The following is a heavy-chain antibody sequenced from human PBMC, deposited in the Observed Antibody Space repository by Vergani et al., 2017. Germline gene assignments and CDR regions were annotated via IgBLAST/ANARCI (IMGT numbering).Heavy chain of an antibody. CDR2: ISYDGSNK. J-gene: IGHJ6*02. D-gene: IGHD2-2*02. Sequence: QVQLVESGGGVVQPGRSLRLSCAASGFTFSSYGMHWVRQAPGQGLAWVAVISYDGSNKYYADSVKGRFTISSDNSKNTLYLQMNSLRAEDTAVYYCAKDRLVVPAAILYYYYYGMDVWGQGTTVTVSS. CDR3: AKDRLVVPAAILYYYYYGMDV. V-gene: IGHV3-30*18. CDR1: GFTFSSYG.